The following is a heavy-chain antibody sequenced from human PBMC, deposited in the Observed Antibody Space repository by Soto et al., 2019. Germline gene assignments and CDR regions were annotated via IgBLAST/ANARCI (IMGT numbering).Heavy chain of an antibody. D-gene: IGHD3-10*02. CDR1: GGSISGSY. CDR3: ARSVAVPCSHIAY. Sequence: SETLSLTCSVSGGSISGSYWSWIRQSPGKGLEWLGYVYYTGSTNYSPSLRSRVSISVDTSKNEFSLRLSSVTAADTAVYFCARSVAVPCSHIAYWDQGTQVTVPA. CDR2: VYYTGST. V-gene: IGHV4-59*01. J-gene: IGHJ4*02.